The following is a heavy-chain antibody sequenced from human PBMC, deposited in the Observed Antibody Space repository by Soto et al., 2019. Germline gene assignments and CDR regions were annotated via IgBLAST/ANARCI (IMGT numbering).Heavy chain of an antibody. V-gene: IGHV3-21*01. CDR2: ISSSSSYI. D-gene: IGHD2-15*01. Sequence: EVPLVESGGGLVKPGGSLRLSCAASGFTFSSYSMNWVRQAPGKGLEWVSSISSSSSYIYYADSVKGRFTISRDNAKNALYLQMNSLRAEDTAVYYCARDTGYCSGGSCYGGYFDYWGQGTLVTVSS. CDR3: ARDTGYCSGGSCYGGYFDY. J-gene: IGHJ4*02. CDR1: GFTFSSYS.